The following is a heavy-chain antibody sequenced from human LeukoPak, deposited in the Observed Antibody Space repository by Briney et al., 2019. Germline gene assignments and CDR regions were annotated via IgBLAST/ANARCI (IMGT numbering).Heavy chain of an antibody. J-gene: IGHJ4*02. V-gene: IGHV4-34*01. Sequence: SETLSLTCAVYGGSFSGCYWSWIRQPPGKGLEWIGEINHSGSTNYNPSLKSRVTISVGTSKNQFSLKLSSVTAADTAVYYCARELGYSSGWYQVYYFDYWGQGTLVTVSS. D-gene: IGHD6-19*01. CDR3: ARELGYSSGWYQVYYFDY. CDR2: INHSGST. CDR1: GGSFSGCY.